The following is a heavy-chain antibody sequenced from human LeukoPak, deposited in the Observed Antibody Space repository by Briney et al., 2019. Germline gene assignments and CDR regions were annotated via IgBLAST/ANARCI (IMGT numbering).Heavy chain of an antibody. CDR2: ISSSSTT. Sequence: GSLRLSCAASGFTFSSYSMNWVRQAPGKGLEWVSYISSSSTTYYADSVKGRFTISRDNSKNTLYLQMNSLRAEDTAVYYCAKVGGQRTLGYYYYMDVWGKGTTVTVSS. CDR1: GFTFSSYS. CDR3: AKVGGQRTLGYYYYMDV. V-gene: IGHV3-48*01. J-gene: IGHJ6*03.